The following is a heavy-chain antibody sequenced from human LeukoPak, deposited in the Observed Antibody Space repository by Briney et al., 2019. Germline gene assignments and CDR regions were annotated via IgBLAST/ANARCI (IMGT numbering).Heavy chain of an antibody. V-gene: IGHV3-23*01. J-gene: IGHJ6*04. CDR1: GFTFTSYA. CDR3: AKSDYYYYYGMDV. CDR2: ISGSGGST. Sequence: GGSLRLSCAASGFTFTSYAMSWVRQAPGKGLEWVSAISGSGGSTYYADSVKGRFTISRDNSKNTLYLQMNSLRAEDTAVYYCAKSDYYYYYGMDVWGKGTTVTVSS.